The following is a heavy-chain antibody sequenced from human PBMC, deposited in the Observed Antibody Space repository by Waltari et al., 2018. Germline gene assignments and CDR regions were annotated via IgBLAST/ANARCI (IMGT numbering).Heavy chain of an antibody. D-gene: IGHD4-17*01. Sequence: EVQLVESGGGSVQPGGSVRRACAASGRAFGYYWVNWVRQAPGKGLEWVANIKQDGSEKNYVDSVEGRFSISRDNAQNSLYLQMNSLRAEDTAIYYCVTGLTTVTAKDYFDHWGQGALVTVS. CDR3: VTGLTTVTAKDYFDH. CDR2: IKQDGSEK. CDR1: GRAFGYYW. J-gene: IGHJ4*02. V-gene: IGHV3-7*01.